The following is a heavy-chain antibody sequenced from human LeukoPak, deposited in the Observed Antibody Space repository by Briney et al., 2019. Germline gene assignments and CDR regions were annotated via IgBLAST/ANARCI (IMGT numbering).Heavy chain of an antibody. CDR2: ISSDGSKE. CDR3: AKGLHTSSWYGNWFDP. CDR1: GFTFSTFA. D-gene: IGHD2-15*01. J-gene: IGHJ5*02. Sequence: GGSLRLSCAASGFTFSTFAMHWVRQTPDKGLEWVAVISSDGSKEIYADSVKGRFTISRDNSKNTLYLRMNNLTPEDTAVYYCAKGLHTSSWYGNWFDPWGQGTLVTVSS. V-gene: IGHV3-30*18.